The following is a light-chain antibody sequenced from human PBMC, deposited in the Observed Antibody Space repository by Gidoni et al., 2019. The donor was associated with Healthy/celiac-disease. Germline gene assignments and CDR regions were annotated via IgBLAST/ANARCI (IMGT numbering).Light chain of an antibody. CDR3: QQYGSSPAYT. CDR1: QSVSSSY. CDR2: GAS. J-gene: IGKJ2*01. V-gene: IGKV3-20*01. Sequence: DIALTQSPGTLSLSPGERATLSCRASQSVSSSYLAWYQQKPGQAPRLLIYGASSRADGSPDRCSGSGSGTDVTLTISRLEPEDFAVYYCQQYGSSPAYTFGQGTKLEIK.